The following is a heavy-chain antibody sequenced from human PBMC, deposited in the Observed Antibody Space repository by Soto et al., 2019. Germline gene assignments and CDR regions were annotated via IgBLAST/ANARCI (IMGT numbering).Heavy chain of an antibody. CDR2: IIPISGAT. Sequence: QVQLVQSGAEVKKAGSSVKVSCKASGGTLSTYAINWVRQAPGQGLEWMGAIIPISGATNYAQTFQGRVTSTADKPTSTVYMDLNYLRSEDTATYYCARGGDSSDWYSYCDYWGQGTLVTVSS. D-gene: IGHD6-19*01. CDR3: ARGGDSSDWYSYCDY. V-gene: IGHV1-69*14. J-gene: IGHJ4*02. CDR1: GGTLSTYA.